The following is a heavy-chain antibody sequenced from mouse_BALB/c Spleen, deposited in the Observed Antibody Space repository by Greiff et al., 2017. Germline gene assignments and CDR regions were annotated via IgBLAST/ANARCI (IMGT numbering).Heavy chain of an antibody. CDR3: ARAELGFDY. CDR2: IDPANGNT. D-gene: IGHD4-1*01. Sequence: VHVKQSGAELVKPGASVKLSCTASGFNIKDTYMHWVKQRPEQGLEWIGRIDPANGNTKYDPKFQGKATITADTSSNTAYLQLSSLTSEDTAVYYCARAELGFDYWGQGTTLTVSS. CDR1: GFNIKDTY. V-gene: IGHV14-3*02. J-gene: IGHJ2*01.